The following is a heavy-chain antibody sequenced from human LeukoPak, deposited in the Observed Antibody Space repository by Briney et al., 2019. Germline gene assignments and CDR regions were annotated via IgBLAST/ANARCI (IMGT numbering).Heavy chain of an antibody. J-gene: IGHJ4*02. CDR2: VNLSGGST. Sequence: GASVKVSCKASGYTFTSYYLHWVRPAPGLGLEWMGKVNLSGGSTSYAQKFQGRVTVTRDTSTSTVYMELSSLRSEDTAMYYCERETYWGQGTLVPVSS. CDR1: GYTFTSYY. CDR3: ERETY. V-gene: IGHV1-46*01.